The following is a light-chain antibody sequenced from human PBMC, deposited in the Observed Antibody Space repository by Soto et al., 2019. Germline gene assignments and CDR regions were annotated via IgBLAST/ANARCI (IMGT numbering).Light chain of an antibody. V-gene: IGKV1-9*01. CDR3: QQINSYPPT. Sequence: DIQLPQSPSFLSASVGDRVTITCLTSQGISSYLAWYQQKPGKAPKLLIYTESTLQSGVTSRFNDSGYGTEFTLTISSLQHEDFEPYYCQQINSYPPTLGGGTKVEIK. J-gene: IGKJ4*01. CDR2: TES. CDR1: QGISSY.